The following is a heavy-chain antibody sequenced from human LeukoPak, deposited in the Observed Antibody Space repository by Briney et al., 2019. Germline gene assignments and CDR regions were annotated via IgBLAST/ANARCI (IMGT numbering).Heavy chain of an antibody. D-gene: IGHD1-1*01. J-gene: IGHJ4*02. CDR2: IVVGSGAT. CDR1: GFTFSTPA. V-gene: IGHV1-58*01. CDR3: VREGTTTVPDH. Sequence: SVKVSCKTSGFTFSTPAVQWVRQARGQRLEWIGWIVVGSGATNYAQSLQGRFTITADEFTSTAYMELSSLRSEDTAFYYCVREGTTTVPDHWGQGTLVTVSS.